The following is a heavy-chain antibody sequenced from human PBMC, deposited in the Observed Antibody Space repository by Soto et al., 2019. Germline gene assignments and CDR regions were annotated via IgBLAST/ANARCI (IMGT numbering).Heavy chain of an antibody. D-gene: IGHD3-3*01. Sequence: QVQLQESGPGLVKPSETLSLTCNVSGGSISSYYWTWIRQPPGKGLEWIGHIYNSGSANYNPSLQSRVTISLDTSKNQFSLHLSSVTAADTAVYYCAGMSFTGFGELFGNFYFCVLDVWGQGTTVTVSS. CDR3: AGMSFTGFGELFGNFYFCVLDV. V-gene: IGHV4-59*03. J-gene: IGHJ6*02. CDR2: IYNSGSA. CDR1: GGSISSYY.